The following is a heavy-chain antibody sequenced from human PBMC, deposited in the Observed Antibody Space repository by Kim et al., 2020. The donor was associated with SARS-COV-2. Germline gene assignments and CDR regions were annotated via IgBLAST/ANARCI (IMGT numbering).Heavy chain of an antibody. Sequence: GGSLRLSCAASGFTFSSYSMNWVRQAPGKGLEWVSYISSSSTIYYADSVKGRFTISRDNAKNSLYLQMNSLRDEDTAVYYCARDNGGNHFDYWGQGTLVTVSS. D-gene: IGHD2-15*01. V-gene: IGHV3-48*02. CDR3: ARDNGGNHFDY. CDR1: GFTFSSYS. J-gene: IGHJ4*02. CDR2: ISSSSTI.